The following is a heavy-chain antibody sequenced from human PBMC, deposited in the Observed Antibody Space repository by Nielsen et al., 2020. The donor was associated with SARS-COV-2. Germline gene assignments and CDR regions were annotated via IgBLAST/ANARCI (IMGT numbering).Heavy chain of an antibody. CDR2: FFPVGKT. J-gene: IGHJ6*02. CDR3: ARAGYCSSTSCYRDYYYYGMDV. Sequence: SETLSLTCIVSGDSISSYHWSWIRQPPGKGLEWIGYFFPVGKTDYNPSLKSRVTITMDRSRNHFSLKMNSVTAADTAVYYCARAGYCSSTSCYRDYYYYGMDVWGQGTTVTVSS. CDR1: GDSISSYH. V-gene: IGHV4-59*01. D-gene: IGHD2-2*02.